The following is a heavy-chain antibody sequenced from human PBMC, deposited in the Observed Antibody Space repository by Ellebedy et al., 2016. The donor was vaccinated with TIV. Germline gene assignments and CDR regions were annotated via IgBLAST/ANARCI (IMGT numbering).Heavy chain of an antibody. D-gene: IGHD6-13*01. CDR2: IIPILGIA. V-gene: IGHV1-69*04. Sequence: SVKVSCKASGGTFSSYAISWVRQAPGQGLEWMGRIIPILGIANYAQKFQGRVTITADKSTSTAYMELSSLRSEDTAVYYCARETLTGIAAAGTVYGMDVWGQGTTVTVSS. CDR3: ARETLTGIAAAGTVYGMDV. CDR1: GGTFSSYA. J-gene: IGHJ6*02.